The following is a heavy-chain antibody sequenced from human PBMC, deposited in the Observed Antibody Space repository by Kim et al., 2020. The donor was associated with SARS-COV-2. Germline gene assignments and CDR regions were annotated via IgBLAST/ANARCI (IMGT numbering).Heavy chain of an antibody. CDR1: GYSFSNSA. CDR2: INTNTGNP. Sequence: ASVQVSCKASGYSFSNSAISWVRQAPGQGLEWVGRINTNTGNPTYAQGFTGRFVFSLDTSVSTSYMQITSLKAEDTAVYYCARDRSLAGMTQWGQGTLV. J-gene: IGHJ4*02. V-gene: IGHV7-4-1*02. CDR3: ARDRSLAGMTQ.